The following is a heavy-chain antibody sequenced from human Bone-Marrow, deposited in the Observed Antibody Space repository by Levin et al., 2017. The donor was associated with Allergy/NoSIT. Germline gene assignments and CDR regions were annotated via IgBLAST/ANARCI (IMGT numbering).Heavy chain of an antibody. CDR1: GLFISSGYY. CDR2: IHHTGAT. V-gene: IGHV4-38-2*01. CDR3: ASHSDRIRERDDY. D-gene: IGHD1-1*01. Sequence: PSETLSLTCAVSGLFISSGYYGPWIRQPPGKGLEWIGTIHHTGATYYNPSLKSRVTLSMDTSKNLFSLRLSSMTAADTAVYYCASHSDRIRERDDYWGQGTLVTVSS. J-gene: IGHJ4*02.